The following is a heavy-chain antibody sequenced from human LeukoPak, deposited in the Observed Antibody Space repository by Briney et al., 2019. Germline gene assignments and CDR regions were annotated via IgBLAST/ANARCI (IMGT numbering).Heavy chain of an antibody. CDR1: GYTFTSYG. D-gene: IGHD2-15*01. CDR3: ARDLVYCSGGSCYSVGGWGDYYYYYYMDV. V-gene: IGHV1-2*02. J-gene: IGHJ6*03. CDR2: INPNSGGT. Sequence: GASVKVSCKASGYTFTSYGISWVRQAPGQGLEWMGWINPNSGGTNYAQKFQGRVTMTRDTSISTAYMELSRLRSDDTAVYYCARDLVYCSGGSCYSVGGWGDYYYYYYMDVWGKGTTVTISS.